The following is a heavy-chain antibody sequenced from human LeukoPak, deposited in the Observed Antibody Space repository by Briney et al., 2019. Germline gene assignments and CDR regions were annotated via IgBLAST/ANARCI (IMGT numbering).Heavy chain of an antibody. J-gene: IGHJ3*01. CDR3: ARQQQFCSGGNCYSLNAFDL. CDR2: IYPGDSDT. D-gene: IGHD2-15*01. V-gene: IGHV5-51*01. Sequence: GESLKISCKGSGYSFTSYWIGWVRQLPGKGLEWMGIIYPGDSDTRYSPSFQGQVTISADKSISTAYLQWSSLKASDTAMYYCARQQQFCSGGNCYSLNAFDLWGQGTVVTVSS. CDR1: GYSFTSYW.